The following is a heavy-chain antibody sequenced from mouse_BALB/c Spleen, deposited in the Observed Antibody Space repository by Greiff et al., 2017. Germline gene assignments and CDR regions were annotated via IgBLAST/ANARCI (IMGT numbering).Heavy chain of an antibody. Sequence: VKLMESGAELARPGASVKLSCKASGYTFTSYWMQWVKQRPGQGLEWIGAIYPGDGDTRYTQKFKGKATLTADKSSSTAYMQLSSLASEDSAVYYCARGDWEGDYWGQGTTLTVSS. J-gene: IGHJ2*01. D-gene: IGHD4-1*01. V-gene: IGHV1-87*01. CDR3: ARGDWEGDY. CDR2: IYPGDGDT. CDR1: GYTFTSYW.